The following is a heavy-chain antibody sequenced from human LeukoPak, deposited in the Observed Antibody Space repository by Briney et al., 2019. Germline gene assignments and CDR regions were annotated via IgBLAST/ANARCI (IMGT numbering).Heavy chain of an antibody. J-gene: IGHJ4*02. D-gene: IGHD3-10*01. V-gene: IGHV3-23*01. CDR2: ISYSGGTT. Sequence: GGSLRLSCASSGFTFTSYAVSRVRQAPGKGLEWVSTISYSGGTTYHTDSVKGRFTISRDISKNTVYLQMNSLKAEDTAVYYCAKDGVVRGLGPYYFDSWGQGSLVTVSS. CDR1: GFTFTSYA. CDR3: AKDGVVRGLGPYYFDS.